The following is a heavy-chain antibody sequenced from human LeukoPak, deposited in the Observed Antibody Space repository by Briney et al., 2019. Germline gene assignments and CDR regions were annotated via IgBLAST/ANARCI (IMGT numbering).Heavy chain of an antibody. CDR3: ARYDSSGYYLKDAFDI. D-gene: IGHD3-22*01. CDR2: ISAYNGNT. V-gene: IGHV1-18*01. CDR1: GYTFTSYG. J-gene: IGHJ3*02. Sequence: ASVRVSCKASGYTFTSYGISWVRQAPGQGLEWMGWISAYNGNTNYAQKLQGRVTMTTDTSTSTAYMELRSLRSDDTAVYYCARYDSSGYYLKDAFDIWGQGTMVTVSS.